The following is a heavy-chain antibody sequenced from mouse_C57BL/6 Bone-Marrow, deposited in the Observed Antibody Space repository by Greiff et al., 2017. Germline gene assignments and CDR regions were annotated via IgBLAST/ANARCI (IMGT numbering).Heavy chain of an antibody. CDR3: ESAFDYGSSLYAMDY. CDR1: GYTFTSYW. V-gene: IGHV1-59*01. J-gene: IGHJ4*01. Sequence: VQLQQPGAELVRPGTSVKLSCKASGYTFTSYWMHWVKQRPGQGLEWIGVIDPSDSYTNYTQKFKGKATFTVDTSSSTAYMQLRSLTSEDSAVYDGESAFDYGSSLYAMDYWGQGTSGTVSS. CDR2: IDPSDSYT. D-gene: IGHD1-1*01.